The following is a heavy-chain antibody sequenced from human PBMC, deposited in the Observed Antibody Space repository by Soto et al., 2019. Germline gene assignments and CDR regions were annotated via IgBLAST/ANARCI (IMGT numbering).Heavy chain of an antibody. CDR2: ISGGGSNT. Sequence: GGSLRLSCAASGFPFSSYVMSWVRQAPGKGLEWVSGISGGGSNTFYADYVKGRFTISRDNSKNTLLLQMNSLGAEDTAVYYCAKDSNKYSSSLRGRYFDYWGQGIGVTVPQ. CDR1: GFPFSSYV. V-gene: IGHV3-23*01. J-gene: IGHJ4*02. D-gene: IGHD4-4*01. CDR3: AKDSNKYSSSLRGRYFDY.